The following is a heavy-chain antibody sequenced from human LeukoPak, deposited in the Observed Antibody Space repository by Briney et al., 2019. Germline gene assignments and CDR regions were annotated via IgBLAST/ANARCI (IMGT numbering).Heavy chain of an antibody. CDR3: ASSLYGDFDY. D-gene: IGHD4-17*01. J-gene: IGHJ4*02. Sequence: SETLSLTCTVSGGSISSDIYYWSWIRQPAGKGLEWIGRIYSSGSTNYNPSLKSRVTISVDTSKRQFSLKLSSVTAADTAVYYCASSLYGDFDYWGQGTLVTVSS. V-gene: IGHV4-61*02. CDR1: GGSISSDIYY. CDR2: IYSSGST.